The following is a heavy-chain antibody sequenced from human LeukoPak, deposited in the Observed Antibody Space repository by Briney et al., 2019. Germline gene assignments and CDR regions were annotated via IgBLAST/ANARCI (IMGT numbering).Heavy chain of an antibody. Sequence: SGGSLRLSCAASGFTFDDYAIHWVRQVPGKGLEWVSGISWNSGTIGYEVSVKGRFTISRDNAKNSLYLQMDSLRAEDTAFYCAKERIVGGYRYGPFDHWGQGTLVTVSS. D-gene: IGHD5-18*01. J-gene: IGHJ4*02. V-gene: IGHV3-9*01. CDR3: AKERIVGGYRYGPFDH. CDR1: GFTFDDYA. CDR2: ISWNSGTI.